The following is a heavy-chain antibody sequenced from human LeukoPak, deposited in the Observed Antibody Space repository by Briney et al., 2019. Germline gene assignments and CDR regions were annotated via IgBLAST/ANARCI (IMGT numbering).Heavy chain of an antibody. CDR3: ARNVPRTGDFYY. Sequence: ASVKVSCKASGYTFTSYDINWVRQATGQGLEWMGWMNPDSGNTGYAQKFQGRITLTRDTSISTAYMELSSLRSEDTAVYYCARNVPRTGDFYYWGQEPWSPSPQ. V-gene: IGHV1-8*01. D-gene: IGHD7-27*01. J-gene: IGHJ4*01. CDR1: GYTFTSYD. CDR2: MNPDSGNT.